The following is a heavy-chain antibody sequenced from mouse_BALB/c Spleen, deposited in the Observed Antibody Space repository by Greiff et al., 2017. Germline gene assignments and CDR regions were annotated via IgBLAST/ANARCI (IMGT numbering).Heavy chain of an antibody. CDR1: GFTFSDYY. CDR2: ISDGGSYT. D-gene: IGHD5-1*01. V-gene: IGHV5-4*02. CDR3: ARDEYDYAMDY. J-gene: IGHJ4*01. Sequence: EVMLVESGGGLVKPGGSLKLSCAASGFTFSDYYMYWVRQTPEKRLEWVATISDGGSYTYYPYSVKGRFTISRDNAKNNLYLQMSSLKSEDTAMYYCARDEYDYAMDYWGQGTSVTVSS.